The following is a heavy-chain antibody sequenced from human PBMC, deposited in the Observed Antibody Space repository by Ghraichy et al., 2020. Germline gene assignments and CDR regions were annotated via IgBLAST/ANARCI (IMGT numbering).Heavy chain of an antibody. V-gene: IGHV4-39*01. CDR3: ARHGGILRVVPAAIRPYYYYYGMDV. CDR2: IYYSGST. Sequence: SETLSLTCTVSGGSISSSSYYWGWIRQPPGKGLEWIGSIYYSGSTYYNPSLKSRVTISVDTSKNQFSLKLSSVTAADTAVYYCARHGGILRVVPAAIRPYYYYYGMDVWGQGTTVTVSS. J-gene: IGHJ6*02. D-gene: IGHD2-2*02. CDR1: GGSISSSSYY.